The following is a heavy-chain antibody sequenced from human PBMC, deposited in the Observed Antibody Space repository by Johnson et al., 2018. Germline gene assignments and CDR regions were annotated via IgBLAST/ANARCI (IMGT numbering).Heavy chain of an antibody. J-gene: IGHJ6*03. D-gene: IGHD6-13*01. V-gene: IGHV3-15*01. CDR1: GFTFSNYG. CDR2: IKSKSDGGTK. CDR3: ARGDSSSWYNNYYYMDV. Sequence: VQLVQSGGGLVQPGGSLRLSCAASGFTFSNYGMSWVRQAPGKGLEWVGRIKSKSDGGTKDYAAPVKGRFPISRDNSNNTLYLQMNSLRAGDTAVYYCARGDSSSWYNNYYYMDVWGKGTTVTVS.